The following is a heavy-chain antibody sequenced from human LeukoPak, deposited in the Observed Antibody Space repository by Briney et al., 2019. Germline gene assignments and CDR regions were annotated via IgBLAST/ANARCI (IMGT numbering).Heavy chain of an antibody. V-gene: IGHV3-21*04. CDR2: ISVSGSYI. CDR3: AKRPRIASTGKGDWFDP. Sequence: PGGSLRLSCTAAGVTFSNYSMNLVRQAPGKGLEWVSSISVSGSYIYYADSVKGRFTISRDNAKNSLYLQMNSLRVEDTAVYYCAKRPRIASTGKGDWFDPWGQGTLVTVSS. CDR1: GVTFSNYS. J-gene: IGHJ5*02. D-gene: IGHD6-13*01.